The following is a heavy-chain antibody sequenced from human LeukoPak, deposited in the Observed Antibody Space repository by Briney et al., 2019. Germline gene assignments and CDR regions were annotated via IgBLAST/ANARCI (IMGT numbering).Heavy chain of an antibody. CDR1: GYTFTSYG. J-gene: IGHJ4*02. D-gene: IGHD4-17*01. V-gene: IGHV1-8*01. CDR3: ARGPYGDYYFDY. Sequence: GASVKVSCKASGYTFTSYGINWVRQATGQGLEWMGWMNPNSGNTGYAQKFQGRVTMTRNTSISTAYMELSSLRSEDTAVYYCARGPYGDYYFDYWGQGTLVTVSS. CDR2: MNPNSGNT.